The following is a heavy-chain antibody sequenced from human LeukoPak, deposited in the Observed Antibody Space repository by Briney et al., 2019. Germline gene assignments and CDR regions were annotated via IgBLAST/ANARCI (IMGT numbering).Heavy chain of an antibody. CDR2: ISYDGSNK. D-gene: IGHD6-13*01. CDR3: AKDRVSSSSWFDY. J-gene: IGHJ5*01. V-gene: IGHV3-30*18. CDR1: GFTFSSYG. Sequence: GGSLRLSCAASGFTFSSYGMHWVRQAPGKGLEWVAVISYDGSNKYYADSVKGRFTISRDNSKNTLYLQMSSLRAEDTAVYYCAKDRVSSSSWFDYWGQGTLVTVSS.